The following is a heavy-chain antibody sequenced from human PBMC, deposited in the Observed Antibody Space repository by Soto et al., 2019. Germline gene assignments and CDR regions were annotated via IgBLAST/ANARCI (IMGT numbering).Heavy chain of an antibody. CDR1: GFTFSNYW. D-gene: IGHD6-13*01. CDR3: ARDLYGSRKLYREVLYYYYGMDV. CDR2: IKQDGSEK. Sequence: EVQLVESGGGLVQPGGSLRLSCAASGFTFSNYWMSWVRQAPGKGLEWVANIKQDGSEKYYLDSVKGRFTISRDNAKNSLXRXMXCLRAEDTAVYYCARDLYGSRKLYREVLYYYYGMDVWGQGTTVTVSS. J-gene: IGHJ6*02. V-gene: IGHV3-7*01.